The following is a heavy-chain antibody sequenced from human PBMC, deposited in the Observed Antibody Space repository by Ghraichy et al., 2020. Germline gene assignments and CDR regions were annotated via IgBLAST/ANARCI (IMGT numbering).Heavy chain of an antibody. D-gene: IGHD3-3*01. J-gene: IGHJ4*02. V-gene: IGHV1-24*01. CDR1: GYTLTELS. Sequence: ASVKVSCKVSGYTLTELSMHWVRQAPGKGLEWMGGFDPEDGETIYAQKFQGRVTMTEDTSTDTAYMELSSLRSEDTAVYYCATITRGLRFLEWLPLDYWGQGTLVTVSS. CDR3: ATITRGLRFLEWLPLDY. CDR2: FDPEDGET.